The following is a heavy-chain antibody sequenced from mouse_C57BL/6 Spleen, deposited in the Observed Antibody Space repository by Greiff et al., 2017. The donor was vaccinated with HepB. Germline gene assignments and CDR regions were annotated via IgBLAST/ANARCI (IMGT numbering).Heavy chain of an antibody. J-gene: IGHJ4*01. CDR2: IYPGDGDT. CDR3: ARATGGGFYAMDY. CDR1: GYAFSSSW. D-gene: IGHD4-1*02. V-gene: IGHV1-82*01. Sequence: VMLVESGPELVKPGASVKISCKASGYAFSSSWMNWVKQRPGKGLEWIGRIYPGDGDTNYNGKFKGKATLTADKSSSTAYMQLSSLTSEDSAVYFCARATGGGFYAMDYWGQGTSVTVSS.